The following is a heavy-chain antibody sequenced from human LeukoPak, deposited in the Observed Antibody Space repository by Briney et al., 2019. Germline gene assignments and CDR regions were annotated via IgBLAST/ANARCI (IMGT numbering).Heavy chain of an antibody. D-gene: IGHD2-8*01. Sequence: ASVKVSCKASGYTFTSYGISWMRQAPGQGLEWMGWISAYNGNTNYAQKLQGRVTMTTDTSTSTAYMELRSLRSDDTAVYYCARVGRYCTNGVCYYAYWGQGTLVTVSS. CDR3: ARVGRYCTNGVCYYAY. V-gene: IGHV1-18*01. CDR2: ISAYNGNT. J-gene: IGHJ4*02. CDR1: GYTFTSYG.